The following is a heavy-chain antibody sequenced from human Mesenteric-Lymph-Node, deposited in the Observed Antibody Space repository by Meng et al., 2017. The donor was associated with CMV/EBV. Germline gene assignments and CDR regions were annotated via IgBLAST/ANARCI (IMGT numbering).Heavy chain of an antibody. D-gene: IGHD2-15*01. Sequence: ASVKVSCKASGYTFINFGVTWVRQAPGQGLEWMGWISPYNGNTEYAQNFQGRVTMTTDRPTSTAYMELTSLRSDDTAVYFCARDSPPVSFCSGGTCYLGYWGQGTLVTVSS. V-gene: IGHV1-18*04. CDR3: ARDSPPVSFCSGGTCYLGY. CDR2: ISPYNGNT. J-gene: IGHJ4*02. CDR1: GYTFINFG.